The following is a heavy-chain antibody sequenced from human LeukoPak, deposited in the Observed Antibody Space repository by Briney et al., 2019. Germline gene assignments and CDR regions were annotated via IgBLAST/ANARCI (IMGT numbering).Heavy chain of an antibody. Sequence: SETLSLTCTVSGGSMNRYYWIWIRQPPGKRLECIGYIYSSGITDYNPSLKSRVTISLDTSKNQFSLTLSPVTAADTAVYYCARARGFGSGFDPWGRGTLVTVSS. V-gene: IGHV4-59*01. CDR1: GGSMNRYY. CDR2: IYSSGIT. D-gene: IGHD3-10*01. CDR3: ARARGFGSGFDP. J-gene: IGHJ5*02.